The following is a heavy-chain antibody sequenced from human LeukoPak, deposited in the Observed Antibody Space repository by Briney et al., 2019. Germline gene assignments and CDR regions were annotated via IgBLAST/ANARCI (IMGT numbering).Heavy chain of an antibody. CDR1: GFTFSSYA. CDR2: ISYDGSNK. D-gene: IGHD3-3*01. V-gene: IGHV3-30-3*01. J-gene: IGHJ4*02. Sequence: GRSLRLSCAASGFTFSSYAMHWVRQAPGKGLEWVAVISYDGSNKYYADSVKGRFTISRDNSKNTLYLQMNSLRAEDTAVYYCASAFWSGYSPFDYWGQGTLVTVSS. CDR3: ASAFWSGYSPFDY.